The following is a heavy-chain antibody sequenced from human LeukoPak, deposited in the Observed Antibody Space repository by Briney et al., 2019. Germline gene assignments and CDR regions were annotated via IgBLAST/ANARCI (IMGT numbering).Heavy chain of an antibody. CDR2: LNPNSGGT. Sequence: ASVKVSCKASGYTFTGYYMHWVRQAPGQGLEWMGWLNPNSGGTNYAQKFQGWVTMTRDTSISTAYMELSRLRSDDTAVYYCARDRAPQHYYYDSSGPGFDPWGQGTLVTVSS. J-gene: IGHJ5*02. CDR1: GYTFTGYY. V-gene: IGHV1-2*04. D-gene: IGHD3-22*01. CDR3: ARDRAPQHYYYDSSGPGFDP.